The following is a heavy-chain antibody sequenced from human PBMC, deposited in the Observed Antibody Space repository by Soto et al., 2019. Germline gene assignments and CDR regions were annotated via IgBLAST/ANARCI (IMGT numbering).Heavy chain of an antibody. CDR2: MGNDGITT. CDR3: AKTRRGMANFVY. Sequence: GGSLRLSCAASGFTFNTYGMHWGRQAPGKGLERVAVMGNDGITTFYADSVKGRFTISRDTSKNTLYLQMNILRAEDTAVYYCAKTRRGMANFVYWGQGDLVTVS. J-gene: IGHJ4*02. V-gene: IGHV3-33*06. CDR1: GFTFNTYG.